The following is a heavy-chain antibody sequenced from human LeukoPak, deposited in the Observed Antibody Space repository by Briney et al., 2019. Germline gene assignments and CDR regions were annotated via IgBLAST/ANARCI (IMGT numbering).Heavy chain of an antibody. V-gene: IGHV3-15*01. CDR2: IKSKTDGGTT. J-gene: IGHJ4*02. CDR1: GFTFSNAW. Sequence: GGSLRLSCAASGFTFSNAWMSWVRQAPGKGLEWVGRIKSKTDGGTTDYAAPVKGRFTISRDDSKNTLYLQTNSLKTEDTAVYYCTTDRHYYDSSGYYYFDYWGQGTLVTVSS. D-gene: IGHD3-22*01. CDR3: TTDRHYYDSSGYYYFDY.